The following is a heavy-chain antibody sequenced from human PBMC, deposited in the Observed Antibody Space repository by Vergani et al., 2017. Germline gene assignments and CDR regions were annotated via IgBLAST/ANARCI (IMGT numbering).Heavy chain of an antibody. J-gene: IGHJ4*02. CDR2: IYYSGST. CDR1: GGSISSHY. V-gene: IGHV4-59*11. D-gene: IGHD3-22*01. Sequence: QVQLQESGPGLVKPSETLSLTCTVSGGSISSHYWSWIRQPPGKGLEWIGYIYYSGSTNYNPSLKSRVTISVDTSKNQFSLKLSSVTAADTAVYYCARAPYYYDSSGYYYFDYWGQGTLVTVSS. CDR3: ARAPYYYDSSGYYYFDY.